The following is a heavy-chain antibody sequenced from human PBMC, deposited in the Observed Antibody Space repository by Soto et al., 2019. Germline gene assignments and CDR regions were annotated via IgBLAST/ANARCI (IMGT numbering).Heavy chain of an antibody. D-gene: IGHD3-10*01. Sequence: SETLSLTCSVSGGSMSEYFWSWIRQSPGKGLEWIGYIYYLGSTDYNPSLKSRVTISVDTSMRQFSLRLTSVTAADTAVYYCARDGYHGSWSPYPAFWGPGTQVTVSS. V-gene: IGHV4-59*01. CDR3: ARDGYHGSWSPYPAF. CDR2: IYYLGST. CDR1: GGSMSEYF. J-gene: IGHJ4*02.